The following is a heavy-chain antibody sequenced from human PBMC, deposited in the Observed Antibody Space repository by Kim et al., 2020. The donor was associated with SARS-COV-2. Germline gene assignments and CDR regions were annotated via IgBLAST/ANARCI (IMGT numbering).Heavy chain of an antibody. J-gene: IGHJ6*02. CDR3: AKDLGTPEYDILTGYYGYYYYGMDV. D-gene: IGHD3-9*01. CDR2: ISYDGSNK. V-gene: IGHV3-30*18. Sequence: GGSLRLSCAASGFTFSSYGMHWVRQAPGKGLEWVAVISYDGSNKYYADSVKGRFTISRDNSKNTLYLQMNSLRAEDTAVYYCAKDLGTPEYDILTGYYGYYYYGMDVWGQGTTVTVSS. CDR1: GFTFSSYG.